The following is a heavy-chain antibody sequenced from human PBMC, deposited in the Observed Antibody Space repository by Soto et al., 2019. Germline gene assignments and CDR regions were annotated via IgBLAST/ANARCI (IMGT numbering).Heavy chain of an antibody. Sequence: QVQLVQSGAEVKKPGASVKVSCKASGYTFSSYYMNWVRQAPGQGLEWLGIINPNGGYTTYAQRFLGRGAMTSDTSTSTVHMELGSLTSEDTAVYYCARGGGIVVVTAAYDHWGQGTLVTVSS. CDR3: ARGGGIVVVTAAYDH. V-gene: IGHV1-46*03. D-gene: IGHD2-21*02. CDR1: GYTFSSYY. CDR2: INPNGGYT. J-gene: IGHJ4*02.